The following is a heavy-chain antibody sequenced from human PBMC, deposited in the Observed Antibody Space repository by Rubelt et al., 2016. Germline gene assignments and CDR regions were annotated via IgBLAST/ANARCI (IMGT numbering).Heavy chain of an antibody. CDR3: ARLYTHGYTY. V-gene: IGHV4-39*07. CDR2: IYYSGST. CDR1: GGSISSSSYY. D-gene: IGHD5-18*01. J-gene: IGHJ4*02. Sequence: QLRLQESGPGLVKPSETLSLTCTVSGGSISSSSYYWNWIRQPPGKGLEWIGSIYYSGSTYYNPSLKSRVTMSVDTSKNQFSLRLTSVTAADTAVYYCARLYTHGYTYWGQGVLVTVSS.